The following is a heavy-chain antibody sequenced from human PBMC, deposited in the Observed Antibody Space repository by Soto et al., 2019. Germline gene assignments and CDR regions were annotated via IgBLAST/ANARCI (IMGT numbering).Heavy chain of an antibody. CDR3: ARESEDLTSNFDY. V-gene: IGHV3-21*06. CDR2: ISSTTNYI. CDR1: GFSFTRYS. Sequence: SLRLSCAASGFSFTRYSMNWVRQAPGKGLEWVSSISSTTNYIYYGDSMKGRFTISRDNAKNSLYLEMNSLRAEDTAVYYCARESEDLTSNFDYWGQGTLVTVSS. J-gene: IGHJ4*02.